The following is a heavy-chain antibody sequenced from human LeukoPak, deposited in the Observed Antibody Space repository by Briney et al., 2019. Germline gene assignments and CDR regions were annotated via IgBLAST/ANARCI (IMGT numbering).Heavy chain of an antibody. V-gene: IGHV3-7*01. CDR3: ARDHYGSGSYYNEAPYYFDY. J-gene: IGHJ4*02. CDR1: GFTFSSYW. CDR2: IKQDGSEK. D-gene: IGHD3-10*01. Sequence: PGGSLRLSCAASGFTFSSYWMSWVRQAPGKGLEWVANIKQDGSEKYYVDSVKGRFTISRDNAKNSLYLQMNSLRAEDTAVYYCARDHYGSGSYYNEAPYYFDYWGQGTLVTVSS.